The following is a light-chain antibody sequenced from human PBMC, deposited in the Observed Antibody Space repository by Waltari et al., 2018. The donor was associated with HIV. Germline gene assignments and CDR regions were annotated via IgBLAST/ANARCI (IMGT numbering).Light chain of an antibody. CDR1: QSVLYSSNNKNY. Sequence: DIVMTQSPDSVAVSLGERATINCKSSQSVLYSSNNKNYLAWYQQKPGQAPKLLIYWASTRESGVPDRFSGSGSGTDFTLTISSLQAEDVAVYYCQQYYSTPITFGQGTRLEIK. CDR3: QQYYSTPIT. V-gene: IGKV4-1*01. CDR2: WAS. J-gene: IGKJ5*01.